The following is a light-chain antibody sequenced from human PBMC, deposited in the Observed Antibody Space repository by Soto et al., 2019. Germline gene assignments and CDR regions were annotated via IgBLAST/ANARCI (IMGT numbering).Light chain of an antibody. CDR2: KAS. CDR3: QQYNSYST. CDR1: QSISGW. J-gene: IGKJ1*01. Sequence: DIQMTQSPSTLSASVGDRVTIICRASQSISGWLAWYQQKPGKAPKLLIYKASSLESGVPSRFSGSGSVTEFTLTISRLQPDDFATYYCQQYNSYSTFGQGTKVEI. V-gene: IGKV1-5*03.